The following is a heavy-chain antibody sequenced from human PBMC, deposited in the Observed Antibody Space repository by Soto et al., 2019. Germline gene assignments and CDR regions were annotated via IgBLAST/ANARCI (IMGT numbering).Heavy chain of an antibody. CDR3: ARGGSPNFFYSRRYYRGFPPYFGS. V-gene: IGHV1-69*01. J-gene: IGHJ4*02. CDR2: ISAYIGKA. Sequence: TGQGLEWMGWISAYIGKANYAQKFQGRVTITADESTSTAYMELSSLRSEDTAVYYCARGGSPNFFYSRRYYRGFPPYFGSCGQVTLLTVS. D-gene: IGHD3-22*01.